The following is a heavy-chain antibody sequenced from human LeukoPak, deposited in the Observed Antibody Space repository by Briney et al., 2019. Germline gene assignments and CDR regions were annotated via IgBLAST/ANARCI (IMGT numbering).Heavy chain of an antibody. CDR2: ISGSGGST. Sequence: PGGSLRLSCAASGFTFSSYAMSWVRQAPGKGLEWVSAISGSGGSTYYADSVKGRFAISRDNARNSLYLQMNSLRAEDTAVYYCARARGWDFDCWGQGTLVTVSS. V-gene: IGHV3-23*01. CDR3: ARARGWDFDC. J-gene: IGHJ5*01. D-gene: IGHD1-26*01. CDR1: GFTFSSYA.